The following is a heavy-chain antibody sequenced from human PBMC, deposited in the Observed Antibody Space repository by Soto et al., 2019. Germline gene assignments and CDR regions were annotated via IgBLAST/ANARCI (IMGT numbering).Heavy chain of an antibody. CDR2: ISYDGSNK. J-gene: IGHJ6*02. V-gene: IGHV3-30*18. CDR1: GFTFSSYG. Sequence: QVQLVESGGGVVQPGRSLRLSCAASGFTFSSYGMHWVRQAPGKGLEWVAAISYDGSNKYYADSVKGPFTISRDNSKNTLYLQMNSLRAEDTAVYYCAKDPGQQLVPGPSYHYGMDVWGQGTTVTVSS. CDR3: AKDPGQQLVPGPSYHYGMDV. D-gene: IGHD6-13*01.